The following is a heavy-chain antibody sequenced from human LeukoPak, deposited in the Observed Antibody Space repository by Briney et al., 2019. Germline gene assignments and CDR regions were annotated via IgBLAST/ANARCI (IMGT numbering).Heavy chain of an antibody. CDR3: ARDSAKEVYYDILTGEKWFDP. D-gene: IGHD3-9*01. Sequence: ASVTVSCKASGYTFTGYYMHWVRQAPGQGLEWMGWINPNSGGTNYAQKFQGRVTMTRDTSISTAYMELSMLRSDDTAVYYCARDSAKEVYYDILTGEKWFDPWGQGTLVT. J-gene: IGHJ5*02. V-gene: IGHV1-2*02. CDR2: INPNSGGT. CDR1: GYTFTGYY.